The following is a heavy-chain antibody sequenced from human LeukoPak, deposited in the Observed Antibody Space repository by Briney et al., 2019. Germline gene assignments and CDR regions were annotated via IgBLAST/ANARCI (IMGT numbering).Heavy chain of an antibody. V-gene: IGHV3-11*01. CDR2: ISSSGSTI. CDR1: GFTFSDYY. J-gene: IGHJ4*02. CDR3: ARVGWELLFDAQTLDY. Sequence: PGGSLRLSCAASGFTFSDYYMSWIRQAPGKGLEWVSYISSSGSTIYYADSVKGRFTISRDNANNSLYLQMNSLRAEDTAVYYCARVGWELLFDAQTLDYWGQGTLVTVSS. D-gene: IGHD1-26*01.